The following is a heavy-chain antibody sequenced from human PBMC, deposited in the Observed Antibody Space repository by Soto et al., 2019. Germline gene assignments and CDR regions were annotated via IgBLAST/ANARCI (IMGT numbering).Heavy chain of an antibody. Sequence: PGGSLRLSCAASGFSFSDAWMSWVRQAPGKGLEWVGRIKRKREAATTEYDAPVRGRFIISRDDSKNTLYLHMEGLKKEDTAVYYCTTDQENYYNGLDVCGQGTTVTVSS. J-gene: IGHJ6*02. CDR3: TTDQENYYNGLDV. V-gene: IGHV3-15*01. CDR2: IKRKREAATT. CDR1: GFSFSDAW.